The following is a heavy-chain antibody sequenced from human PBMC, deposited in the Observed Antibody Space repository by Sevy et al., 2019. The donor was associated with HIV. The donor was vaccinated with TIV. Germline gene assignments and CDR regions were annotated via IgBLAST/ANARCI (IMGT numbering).Heavy chain of an antibody. CDR2: ISDSGSST. CDR1: GFTFSSYA. D-gene: IGHD6-19*01. V-gene: IGHV3-23*01. Sequence: GGSLRLSCGASGFTFSSYAMSWVRQAPGKGLEWVSSISDSGSSTYYADSVKGRFPISRENSKNTLYLQMNSLRAEDTAIYYCAKDREQWPPYYFDYWGQGALVTVSS. CDR3: AKDREQWPPYYFDY. J-gene: IGHJ4*02.